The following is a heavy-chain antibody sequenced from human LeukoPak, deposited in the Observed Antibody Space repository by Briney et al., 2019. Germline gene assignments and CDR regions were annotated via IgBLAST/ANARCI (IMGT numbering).Heavy chain of an antibody. J-gene: IGHJ4*02. CDR2: IKSKTDGGTT. Sequence: GGSLRLSCAASGFTFSSYAMSWVRQAPGKGLEWVGRIKSKTDGGTTDYAAPVKGRFTISRDDSKNTLYLQMNSLKTEDTAVYYCTTDKRGGYSGSYYGSYYFDYWGQGTLVTVSS. CDR1: GFTFSSYA. D-gene: IGHD1-26*01. CDR3: TTDKRGGYSGSYYGSYYFDY. V-gene: IGHV3-15*01.